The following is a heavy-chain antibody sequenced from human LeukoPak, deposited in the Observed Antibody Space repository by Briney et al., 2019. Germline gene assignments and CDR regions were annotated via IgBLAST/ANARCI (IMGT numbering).Heavy chain of an antibody. CDR1: GITFSSYH. CDR3: ARTHERALDY. J-gene: IGHJ4*02. V-gene: IGHV3-48*01. Sequence: PGGSLRLSCAASGITFSSYHMTWVRQAPGKGLEWVSYISIFSSTIYYADSVKGRFTISRDDAKNSVYLQMNSLRVDDTAVYYCARTHERALDYWGQGTLVAVSP. CDR2: ISIFSSTI.